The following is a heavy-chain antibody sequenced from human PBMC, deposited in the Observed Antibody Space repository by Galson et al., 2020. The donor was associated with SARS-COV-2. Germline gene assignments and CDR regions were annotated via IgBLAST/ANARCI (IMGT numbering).Heavy chain of an antibody. Sequence: GESLKISCAASEFTFSSYWMSRVRRTPNKGLEWVGQISQDGGERYYGDSMKGRVSISRDNAKNSLYLQMNSLRAEDTGTYYCARDVRGGHFDLWGRGTPVTVSS. J-gene: IGHJ4*02. CDR3: ARDVRGGHFDL. V-gene: IGHV3-7*03. CDR2: ISQDGGER. D-gene: IGHD3-10*02. CDR1: EFTFSSYW.